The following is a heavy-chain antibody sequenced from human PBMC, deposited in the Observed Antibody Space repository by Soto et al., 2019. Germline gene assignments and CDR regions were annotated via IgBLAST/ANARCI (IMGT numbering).Heavy chain of an antibody. Sequence: QVQLVESGGGVVQPGRSLRLSCAASGFTFSSYAMHWVRQAPGKGLEWVAVISYDGSNKYYADSVKGRLTISRDNSKNTLYLQMNSLRAEDTAVYYCAREVSAVTIFGVVSNYGMDVWGQGTTVTVSS. D-gene: IGHD3-3*01. V-gene: IGHV3-30-3*01. CDR2: ISYDGSNK. CDR3: AREVSAVTIFGVVSNYGMDV. J-gene: IGHJ6*02. CDR1: GFTFSSYA.